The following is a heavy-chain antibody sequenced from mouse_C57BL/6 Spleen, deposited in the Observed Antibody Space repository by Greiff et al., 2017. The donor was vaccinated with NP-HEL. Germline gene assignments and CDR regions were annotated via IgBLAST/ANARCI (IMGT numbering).Heavy chain of an antibody. CDR2: ISSGSSTI. Sequence: EVQVVESGGGLVKPGGSLKLSCAASGFTFSDYGMHWVRQAPEKGLEWVAYISSGSSTIYYADTVKGRFTISRDNAKNTLFLQMTSLRSEDTAMYYCARRYGSSSYWYFDVWGTGTTVTVSS. V-gene: IGHV5-17*01. J-gene: IGHJ1*03. CDR1: GFTFSDYG. D-gene: IGHD1-1*01. CDR3: ARRYGSSSYWYFDV.